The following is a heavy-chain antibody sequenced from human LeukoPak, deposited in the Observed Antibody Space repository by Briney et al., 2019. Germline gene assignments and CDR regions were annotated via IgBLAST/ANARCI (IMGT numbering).Heavy chain of an antibody. CDR1: GGSISSYY. CDR3: ARQSIAASRAFDI. V-gene: IGHV4-59*08. J-gene: IGHJ3*02. D-gene: IGHD6-6*01. CDR2: SYYSGST. Sequence: NPSETLSLTCSVSGGSISSYYWSWIRQPPGKGLEYIGYSYYSGSTDYNPSLKSRVTISVDTSNQFSLMLTSVTAADTAVYYCARQSIAASRAFDIWSQGTMVTVSS.